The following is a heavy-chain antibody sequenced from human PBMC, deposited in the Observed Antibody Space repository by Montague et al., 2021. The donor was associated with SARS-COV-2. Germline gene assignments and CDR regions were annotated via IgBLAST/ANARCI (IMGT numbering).Heavy chain of an antibody. V-gene: IGHV4-39*07. D-gene: IGHD1-20*01. J-gene: IGHJ6*02. CDR1: GGSISSSSYY. Sequence: SETLSLTCTVSGGSISSSSYYWGWIRQPPGKGLEWIGSIYYSGSTYYNPSLKSRVTISVDTSKNQISLKLSSVTAADTAVYYRARDQGYNWNYYYYYGMDVWGQGTTVTVSS. CDR3: ARDQGYNWNYYYYYGMDV. CDR2: IYYSGST.